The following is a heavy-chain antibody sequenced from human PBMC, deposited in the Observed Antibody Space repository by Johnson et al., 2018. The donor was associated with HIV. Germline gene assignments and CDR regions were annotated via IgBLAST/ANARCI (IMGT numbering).Heavy chain of an antibody. Sequence: QVQLVESGGGVVRPGGSLRLSCAASGFTFSSYEMNWVRQAPGKGLEWVAVISYDGSNKYYADSVKGRFTISRDNSKNTLYLQMNSLRAEDTAVYYCAKSIHASWFDAFDIWGQGTMVTVSS. CDR2: ISYDGSNK. V-gene: IGHV3-30-3*02. J-gene: IGHJ3*02. D-gene: IGHD2-2*01. CDR1: GFTFSSYE. CDR3: AKSIHASWFDAFDI.